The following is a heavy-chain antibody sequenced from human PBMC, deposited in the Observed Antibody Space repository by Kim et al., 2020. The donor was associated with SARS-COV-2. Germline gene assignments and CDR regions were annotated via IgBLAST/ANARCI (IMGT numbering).Heavy chain of an antibody. CDR3: ARIPSQHSGSFTQVDY. V-gene: IGHV1-69*01. J-gene: IGHJ4*02. D-gene: IGHD1-26*01. Sequence: KFQGRVTITADESTSTAYMELSSLRSEDTAVYYCARIPSQHSGSFTQVDYWGQGTLVTVSS.